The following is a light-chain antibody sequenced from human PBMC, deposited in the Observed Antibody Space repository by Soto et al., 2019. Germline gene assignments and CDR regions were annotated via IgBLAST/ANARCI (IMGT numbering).Light chain of an antibody. CDR1: SSDVGGYND. Sequence: QSVLTQPASVSGSPGQAITISCTGTSSDVGGYNDVSWYQQHPGQAPKLMIYDVSNRTSGVSNRFSGSKSGNTASLTISGLQAEDEADYYCSSYTSSSSYVFGTGTKLTVL. V-gene: IGLV2-14*01. J-gene: IGLJ1*01. CDR2: DVS. CDR3: SSYTSSSSYV.